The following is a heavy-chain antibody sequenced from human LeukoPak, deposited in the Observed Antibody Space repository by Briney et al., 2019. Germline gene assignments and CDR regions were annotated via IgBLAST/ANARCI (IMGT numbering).Heavy chain of an antibody. CDR2: ISSSGSTI. CDR1: GFTFRSYE. D-gene: IGHD4-17*01. V-gene: IGHV3-48*03. J-gene: IGHJ5*02. Sequence: GGSLRLSCAASGFTFRSYEMNWGRQAPGKGLEWVSYISSSGSTIYYAEFVKGRFTISRDNAKNSLYLQMNSLRAEDTAVYYCARATVTRWFDPWGQGTLVTVSS. CDR3: ARATVTRWFDP.